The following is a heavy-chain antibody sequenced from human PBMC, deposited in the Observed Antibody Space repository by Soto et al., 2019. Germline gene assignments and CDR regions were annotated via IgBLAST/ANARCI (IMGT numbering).Heavy chain of an antibody. V-gene: IGHV1-69*01. CDR1: GGTFSSYA. D-gene: IGHD7-27*01. CDR3: ARSGDMWSYYFDY. J-gene: IGHJ4*02. CDR2: IIPIFGTA. Sequence: QVQLVQSGAVVKKPGSSVKVSCKASGGTFSSYAISWVRQAPGQGLEWMGGIIPIFGTANYAQKFQGRVTITADESTSRAYMELSSLRSEDTAVYYCARSGDMWSYYFDYWGQGTLVTVSS.